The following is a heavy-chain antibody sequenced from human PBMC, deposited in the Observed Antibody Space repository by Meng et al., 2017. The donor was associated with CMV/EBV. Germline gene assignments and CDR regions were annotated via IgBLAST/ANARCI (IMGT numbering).Heavy chain of an antibody. CDR3: AREPLGSSWSPLHFDY. CDR2: IYYSGST. D-gene: IGHD6-13*01. CDR1: GGSISSSSYY. V-gene: IGHV4-39*07. Sequence: SETLSLTCTVSGGSISSSSYYWGWIRQPPGKGLEWIGSIYYSGSTYYNPSLKSPVTISVDTSKNQFSLKLSSVTAADTAVYYCAREPLGSSWSPLHFDYWGQGTLVTVSS. J-gene: IGHJ4*02.